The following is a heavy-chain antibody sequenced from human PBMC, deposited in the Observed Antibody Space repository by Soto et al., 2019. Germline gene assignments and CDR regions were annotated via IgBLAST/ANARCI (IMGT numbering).Heavy chain of an antibody. Sequence: QVQLQQWGAGLLKPSETLSLTCAVYGGSFSGYYWSWIRQPPGKGLEWIGEINHSGSTNYNPSLKSRVTISVDASKNQFSLKLSSVTAADTAVYYCARSSRVDYWGQGTLVTVSS. V-gene: IGHV4-34*01. CDR2: INHSGST. J-gene: IGHJ4*02. D-gene: IGHD6-13*01. CDR1: GGSFSGYY. CDR3: ARSSRVDY.